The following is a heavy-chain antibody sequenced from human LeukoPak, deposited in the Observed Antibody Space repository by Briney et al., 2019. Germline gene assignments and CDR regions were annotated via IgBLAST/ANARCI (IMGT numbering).Heavy chain of an antibody. Sequence: AGGSLRLSCAASGFTFSSYGMHWVRQAPGKGLEWVAVIYSGGSTYYADSVKGRFTISRDNSKNTLYLQMNSLRAEDTAVYYCASRLYGESAFDIWGQGTMVTVSS. CDR1: GFTFSSYG. J-gene: IGHJ3*02. CDR2: IYSGGST. CDR3: ASRLYGESAFDI. V-gene: IGHV3-66*01. D-gene: IGHD4-17*01.